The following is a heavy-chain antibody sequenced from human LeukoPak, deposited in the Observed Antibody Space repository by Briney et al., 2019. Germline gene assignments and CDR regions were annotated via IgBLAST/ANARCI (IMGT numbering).Heavy chain of an antibody. D-gene: IGHD4-11*01. CDR3: VRAQRMTTAAPYEFDY. V-gene: IGHV3-7*01. CDR1: GFIFRAYW. CDR2: IKQDATEK. J-gene: IGHJ4*02. Sequence: GGSLRLSCAGSGFIFRAYWMSWVRQAPGKGLEWVANIKQDATEKYYGDSVKGRFTISRDNAKNSLYLQMNSLRAEDTAVYYCVRAQRMTTAAPYEFDYWGQGTLVTVSS.